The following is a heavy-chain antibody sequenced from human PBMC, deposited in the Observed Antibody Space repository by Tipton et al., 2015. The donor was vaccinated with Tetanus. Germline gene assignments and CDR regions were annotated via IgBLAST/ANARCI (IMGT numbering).Heavy chain of an antibody. D-gene: IGHD3-22*01. CDR3: ARDDGYYDSSGYYY. CDR1: GFTFSSYW. J-gene: IGHJ4*02. CDR2: INSDGSST. V-gene: IGHV3-74*01. Sequence: CAASGFTFSSYWMHWVRQAPGQGLVWVSRINSDGSSTSYADSVKGRFTISRDNAKNTLYLQMNSLRAEDTAVYYCARDDGYYDSSGYYYWGQGTLVTVSS.